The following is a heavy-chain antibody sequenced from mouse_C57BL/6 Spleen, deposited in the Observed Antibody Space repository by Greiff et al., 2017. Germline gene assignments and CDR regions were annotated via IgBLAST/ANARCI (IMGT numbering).Heavy chain of an antibody. D-gene: IGHD4-1*01. J-gene: IGHJ2*01. V-gene: IGHV1-54*01. Sequence: QVHVKQSGAELVRPGTSVKVSCKASGYAFTNYLIEWVKQRPGQGLEWIGVINPGSGGTNYNEKFKGKATLTADKSSSTAYMQLRSLTSEDSAVYFGAKSTALGRGKGFDYWGQGTTLTVSS. CDR2: INPGSGGT. CDR1: GYAFTNYL. CDR3: AKSTALGRGKGFDY.